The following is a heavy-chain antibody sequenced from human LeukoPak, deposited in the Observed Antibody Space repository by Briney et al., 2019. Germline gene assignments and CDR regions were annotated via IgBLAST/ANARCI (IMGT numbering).Heavy chain of an antibody. CDR3: ARFRNRELLPDY. CDR2: IIPILGIA. D-gene: IGHD1-26*01. V-gene: IGHV1-69*04. J-gene: IGHJ4*02. CDR1: GYTFTNYG. Sequence: ASVKVSCKASGYTFTNYGISWVRQAPGQGLEWMGRIIPILGIANYAQKFQGRVTITADKSTSTAYMELSSLRSEDTAVYYCARFRNRELLPDYWGQGTLVTVSS.